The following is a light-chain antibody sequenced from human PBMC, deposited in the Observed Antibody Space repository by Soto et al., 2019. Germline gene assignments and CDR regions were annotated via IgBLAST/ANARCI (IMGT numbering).Light chain of an antibody. J-gene: IGKJ1*01. V-gene: IGKV3-20*01. CDR3: QQYRDSPWT. CDR2: GAS. Sequence: EIVLTQSPGTLSLSPGERATLSCRASQSVSSSYLAWYQQKPGQAPRLLIYGASNRASGIPDRFSGSLSGTGFTLTISSLEPEDFAVYYCQQYRDSPWTFGQGTKVEIK. CDR1: QSVSSSY.